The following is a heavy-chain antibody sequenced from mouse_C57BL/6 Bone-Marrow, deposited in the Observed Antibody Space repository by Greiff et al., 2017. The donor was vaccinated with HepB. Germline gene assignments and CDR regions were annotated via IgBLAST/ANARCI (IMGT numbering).Heavy chain of an antibody. D-gene: IGHD3-3*01. Sequence: VQLQQPGAELVMPGASVKLSCKASGYTFTSYWMHWVKQRPGQGLEWIGEIDPSDSYTNYNQKFKGKSTLTVDKSSSTAYMQLSSLTSEDSAVYYCARTAARDFDYWGQGTTLTVSS. V-gene: IGHV1-69*01. CDR2: IDPSDSYT. CDR1: GYTFTSYW. CDR3: ARTAARDFDY. J-gene: IGHJ2*01.